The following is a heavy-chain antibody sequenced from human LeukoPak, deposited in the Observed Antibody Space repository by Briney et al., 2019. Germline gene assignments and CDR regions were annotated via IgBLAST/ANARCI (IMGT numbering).Heavy chain of an antibody. CDR3: ARGNYYDSSGYYSRSYNWFDP. J-gene: IGHJ5*02. Sequence: SGTLSLTCTVSGGSVSSYYWSWIRQPPGKGLEWIGYIYYSGSTNYNPSLKSRVTISVDTSKNQFSLKLSSVTAADTAVYYCARGNYYDSSGYYSRSYNWFDPWGQGTLVTVSS. V-gene: IGHV4-59*02. CDR2: IYYSGST. CDR1: GGSVSSYY. D-gene: IGHD3-22*01.